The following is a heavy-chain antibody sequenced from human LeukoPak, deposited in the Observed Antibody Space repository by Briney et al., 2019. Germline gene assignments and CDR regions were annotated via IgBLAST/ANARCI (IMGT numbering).Heavy chain of an antibody. Sequence: ASVKVSCKASGYTFTSYDINWVRQATGQGLEWMGWMNPNSGNTGYAQKFQGRVTMTRNTSISTAYMELSGLRSEDTAVYYCARGSYDYSTWGVDYWGQGTLVTVSS. V-gene: IGHV1-8*01. J-gene: IGHJ4*02. CDR1: GYTFTSYD. CDR3: ARGSYDYSTWGVDY. D-gene: IGHD4-11*01. CDR2: MNPNSGNT.